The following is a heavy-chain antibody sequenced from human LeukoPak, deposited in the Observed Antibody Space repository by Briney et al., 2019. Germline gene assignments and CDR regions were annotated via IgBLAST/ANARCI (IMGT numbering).Heavy chain of an antibody. V-gene: IGHV1-18*01. CDR3: ARPDGRGWDALDY. J-gene: IGHJ4*02. CDR2: ISTYNANT. CDR1: GYTFTSYG. D-gene: IGHD6-19*01. Sequence: ASVRVSCKTSGYTFTSYGISWVRQAPGQGLEWMGWISTYNANTNYAQKLQGRVTMTTDTSTSTAYMELRSLRSDDTAVYYCARPDGRGWDALDYWGQGTLVTVSS.